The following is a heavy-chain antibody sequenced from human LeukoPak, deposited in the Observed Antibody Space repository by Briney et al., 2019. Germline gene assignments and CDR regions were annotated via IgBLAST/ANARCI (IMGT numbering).Heavy chain of an antibody. CDR3: ARSKDYDYHFNY. CDR1: GGSFSSYS. D-gene: IGHD5-12*01. CDR2: FIPILDTT. J-gene: IGHJ4*02. Sequence: SVKVSCKASGGSFSSYSLSWVRQAPGQGLEWMGGFIPILDTTNYAPNFQGRVTITTDESSTTAYMELSSLKWEDTALYYCARSKDYDYHFNYWGQGTLVTVSS. V-gene: IGHV1-69*16.